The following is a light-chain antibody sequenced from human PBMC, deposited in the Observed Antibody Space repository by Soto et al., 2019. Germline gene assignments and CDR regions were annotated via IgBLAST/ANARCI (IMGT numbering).Light chain of an antibody. CDR3: SSYTTSSTLV. V-gene: IGLV2-14*01. J-gene: IGLJ1*01. Sequence: QSVLTQPASVFGSPGQTITISCTGTSSDVGGYNYVSWYQQHPGKAPKVMIYDVSDRPSGVSNRFSGSKSGNRASLTISGLQAEDEADYYCSSYTTSSTLVFGTGTKLTVL. CDR1: SSDVGGYNY. CDR2: DVS.